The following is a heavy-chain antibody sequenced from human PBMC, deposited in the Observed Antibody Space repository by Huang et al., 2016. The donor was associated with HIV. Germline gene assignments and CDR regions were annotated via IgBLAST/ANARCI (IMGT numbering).Heavy chain of an antibody. CDR1: GFTFNSYW. V-gene: IGHV3-7*01. D-gene: IGHD1-26*01. CDR3: VRLLDHTGDY. Sequence: EVQLVESGGGLVQPGGSLRLSCAASGFTFNSYWMCWVRQATGKGLEWVAGIKTDGSEKSYVDAVKDRFTISRDNAKNSLYLQMNSLRAEDTAVYYCVRLLDHTGDYWDQGTLVTVSS. J-gene: IGHJ4*02. CDR2: IKTDGSEK.